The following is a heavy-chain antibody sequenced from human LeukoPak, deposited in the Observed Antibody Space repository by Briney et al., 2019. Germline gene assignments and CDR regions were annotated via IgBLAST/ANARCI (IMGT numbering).Heavy chain of an antibody. CDR1: GGSISSYY. J-gene: IGHJ3*02. CDR2: IYYSGST. V-gene: IGHV4-59*01. Sequence: SETLSLTCTVSGGSISSYYWSWIRQPPGKGLEWIGYIYYSGSTNYNPSLKSRVTISVGTSKNQFSLKLSSVTAADTAVYYCGREFDDNGDNGDGFDIWGQGTIVPVSS. CDR3: GREFDDNGDNGDGFDI. D-gene: IGHD1-1*01.